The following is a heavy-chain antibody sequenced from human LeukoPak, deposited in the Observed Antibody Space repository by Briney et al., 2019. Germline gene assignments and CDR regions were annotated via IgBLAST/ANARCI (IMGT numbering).Heavy chain of an antibody. CDR2: IYPRDGNT. V-gene: IGHV1-46*01. D-gene: IGHD2-2*01. CDR1: GYTFTSNY. Sequence: GASVKVSCKASGYTFTSNYIHWVRQAPGQGLEWMGMIYPRDGNTNYAQKLQGRVTMTTDTSTSTAYMELRSLRSDDTAVYYCARLTLGYCSSTSCPRPNDYWGQGTLVTVSS. CDR3: ARLTLGYCSSTSCPRPNDY. J-gene: IGHJ4*02.